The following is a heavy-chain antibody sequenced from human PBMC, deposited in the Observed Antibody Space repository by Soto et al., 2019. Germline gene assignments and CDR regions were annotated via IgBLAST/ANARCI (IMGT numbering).Heavy chain of an antibody. CDR2: NRNKANNYTT. Sequence: EVQLMESGGGLVQPGGSLRLSCAASGFTFSDHYMDWVRQAPGKGLEWVGRNRNKANNYTTQYAASVKGRFTISRDDSKNSLYLQMNSLKTEDTAVYYCARVSRYDSRGYWGQGTLVTVSS. D-gene: IGHD3-22*01. CDR1: GFTFSDHY. J-gene: IGHJ4*02. CDR3: ARVSRYDSRGY. V-gene: IGHV3-72*01.